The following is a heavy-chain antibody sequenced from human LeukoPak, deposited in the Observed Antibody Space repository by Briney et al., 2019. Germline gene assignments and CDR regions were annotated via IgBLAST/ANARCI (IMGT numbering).Heavy chain of an antibody. V-gene: IGHV3-11*04. J-gene: IGHJ4*02. CDR2: ITKNGSAI. D-gene: IGHD1-26*01. Sequence: PGGSLRLSCIASGFPFSDYSMSWIRQAPGKGLEWISYITKNGSAIYNGDSVKGRFTISRDNAKNSLYLQRNSLRVEDTAMYYCAKGTVGATFGGQGTLVTVS. CDR3: AKGTVGATF. CDR1: GFPFSDYS.